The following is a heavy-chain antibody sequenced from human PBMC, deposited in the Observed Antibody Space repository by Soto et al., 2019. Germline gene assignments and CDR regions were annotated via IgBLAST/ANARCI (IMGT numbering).Heavy chain of an antibody. Sequence: ASVKVSCKASGYTFTSYGISWVRQAPGQGLEWMGWISAYNGNTNYAQKLQGRVTMTTDTSTSTAYMELRSLRSDDTAVYYCARRVTTYYYYYMDVWGKGTTVTVSS. CDR2: ISAYNGNT. D-gene: IGHD4-17*01. CDR3: ARRVTTYYYYYMDV. V-gene: IGHV1-18*01. J-gene: IGHJ6*03. CDR1: GYTFTSYG.